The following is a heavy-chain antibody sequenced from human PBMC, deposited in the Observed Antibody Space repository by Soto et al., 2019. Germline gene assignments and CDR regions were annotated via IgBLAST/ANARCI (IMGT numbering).Heavy chain of an antibody. V-gene: IGHV3-23*01. CDR1: GFPFSHYA. CDR2: ISGSGGST. Sequence: PGGSLRLSYAASGFPFSHYAVTWVRQAPGKGLEWVSTISGSGGSTYYADSVKGRFTISRDNSKNTLYLQMNSLRAEDTAVYYCAKDQGSSWYEIDYWGQGTLVTVSS. D-gene: IGHD6-13*01. CDR3: AKDQGSSWYEIDY. J-gene: IGHJ4*02.